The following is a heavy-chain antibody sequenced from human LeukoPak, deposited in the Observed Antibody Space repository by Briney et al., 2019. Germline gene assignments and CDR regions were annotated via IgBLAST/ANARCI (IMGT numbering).Heavy chain of an antibody. CDR3: ARDLVGASYY. CDR1: GFIFGDYW. Sequence: RAGGSLRLSCAASGFIFGDYWMSWVRQAPGKGLEWVANINRDGSERYYVDSVKGRFTISRDNARNSLYLEMNSLRVEDTGVYYCARDLVGASYYWGQGTLVTVSS. V-gene: IGHV3-7*01. J-gene: IGHJ4*02. CDR2: INRDGSER. D-gene: IGHD1-26*01.